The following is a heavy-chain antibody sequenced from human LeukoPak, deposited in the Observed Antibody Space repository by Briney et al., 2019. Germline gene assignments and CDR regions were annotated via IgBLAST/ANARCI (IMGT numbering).Heavy chain of an antibody. CDR2: IWYDGNTK. J-gene: IGHJ4*02. CDR3: VRGVLTGGHSFDS. CDR1: GFTFSSYG. V-gene: IGHV3-33*08. Sequence: GGSLILSCAASGFTFSSYGMHWVRQSPGKGLEWVSVIWYDGNTKYYADSVKGRFTISRDNPKNTLYLQMNSLRAEDTAVYYCVRGVLTGGHSFDSWGQGTLVTVSS. D-gene: IGHD3-9*01.